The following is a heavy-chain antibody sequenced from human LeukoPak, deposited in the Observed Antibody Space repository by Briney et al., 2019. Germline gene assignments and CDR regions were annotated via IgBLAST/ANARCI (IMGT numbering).Heavy chain of an antibody. V-gene: IGHV3-30*04. J-gene: IGHJ4*02. D-gene: IGHD6-19*01. CDR3: ARGVTAVAGIDY. CDR2: ISYDGSNK. Sequence: GGSLRLAYAASVFTFSSYAMDWVRQAPGKGLKWVAVISYDGSNKYYADSVKGRFTISRDNSKNTLYLQMNSLRAEDTAVYYCARGVTAVAGIDYWGQGTLVTVSS. CDR1: VFTFSSYA.